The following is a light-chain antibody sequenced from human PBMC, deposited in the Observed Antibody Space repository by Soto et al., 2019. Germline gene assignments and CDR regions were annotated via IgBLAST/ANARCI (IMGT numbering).Light chain of an antibody. Sequence: EVVMTQSPVTLSVSPGESATLSCRASQGVRNNLAWYQQRPGQAPRLLIYGASTRAAGIPARFSGSGSETEFTLTISRLEPEDFAVYYCQHYGSSWTFGQGTKVEIK. CDR2: GAS. J-gene: IGKJ1*01. CDR1: QGVRNN. V-gene: IGKV3-15*01. CDR3: QHYGSSWT.